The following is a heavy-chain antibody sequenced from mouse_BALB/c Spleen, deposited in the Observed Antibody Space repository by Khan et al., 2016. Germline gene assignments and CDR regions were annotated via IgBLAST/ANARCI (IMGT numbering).Heavy chain of an antibody. D-gene: IGHD4-1*01. Sequence: EVQLQESGPGLVKPSQSLSLTCSVTGYSITSGYYWNWIRQFPGNKLEWMGYISYDGSNNYNPSLKNRISITRDTTKNQFFLKLNSVTTEDTATYCCASGSYWYFDVWGAGTTVTVAS. V-gene: IGHV3-6*02. CDR3: ASGSYWYFDV. CDR1: GYSITSGYY. CDR2: ISYDGSN. J-gene: IGHJ1*01.